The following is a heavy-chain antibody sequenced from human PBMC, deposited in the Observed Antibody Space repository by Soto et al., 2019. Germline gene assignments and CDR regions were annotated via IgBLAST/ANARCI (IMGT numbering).Heavy chain of an antibody. D-gene: IGHD5-12*01. CDR3: ARGGYSGYDPGRSEY. Sequence: SETLSLTCAVYGGSFSGYYWSWIRQPPGKGLEWIGEINHSGSTNYNPSLKSRVTISVDTSKNQFSLKLSSVTAADTAVYYCARGGYSGYDPGRSEYWGQGTRVTVSS. CDR2: INHSGST. V-gene: IGHV4-34*01. CDR1: GGSFSGYY. J-gene: IGHJ4*02.